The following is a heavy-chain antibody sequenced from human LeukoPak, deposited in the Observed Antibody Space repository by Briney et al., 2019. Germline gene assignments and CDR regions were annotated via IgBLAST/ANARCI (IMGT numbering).Heavy chain of an antibody. V-gene: IGHV1-18*01. Sequence: GASVKVSCKASGYTFSSDGISWVRQAPGQGLEWMGWISSYNGNTKYAEKLQGRVTMTTDTSTSTAYMELRSLRSDDTAVYYCAREIVVMLSGYYYYYMDVWGKGTTVTVSS. CDR2: ISSYNGNT. J-gene: IGHJ6*03. D-gene: IGHD3-22*01. CDR3: AREIVVMLSGYYYYYMDV. CDR1: GYTFSSDG.